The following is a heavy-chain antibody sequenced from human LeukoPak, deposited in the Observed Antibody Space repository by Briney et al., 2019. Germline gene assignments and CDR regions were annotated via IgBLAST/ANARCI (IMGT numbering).Heavy chain of an antibody. J-gene: IGHJ3*02. CDR1: GGSISSYY. CDR2: IYYSGST. CDR3: AEASCRPRCSRPPHDDFDI. D-gene: IGHD2-15*01. Sequence: SETLSLTCTVSGGSISSYYWSWIRQPPGKGLEWIGYIYYSGSTNYNLSLKSRVTISVDTSKNQFSLKLSSVTAADTGVYYCAEASCRPRCSRPPHDDFDIWGQGTMVTVSS. V-gene: IGHV4-59*01.